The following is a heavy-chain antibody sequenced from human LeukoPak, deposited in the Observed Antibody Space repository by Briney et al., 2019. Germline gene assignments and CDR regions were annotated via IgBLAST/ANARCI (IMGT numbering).Heavy chain of an antibody. CDR2: IIPIFGTA. CDR3: ARDPYDFWSGKPTDWFDP. Sequence: AASVKVSCKASGGTFSSYAISWVRQAPGQGLEWMGGIIPIFGTANYAQKFQGRVTITTDESTSTAYMELSSLRSEDTAVYYCARDPYDFWSGKPTDWFDPWGQGTLVTVSS. J-gene: IGHJ5*02. CDR1: GGTFSSYA. V-gene: IGHV1-69*05. D-gene: IGHD3-3*01.